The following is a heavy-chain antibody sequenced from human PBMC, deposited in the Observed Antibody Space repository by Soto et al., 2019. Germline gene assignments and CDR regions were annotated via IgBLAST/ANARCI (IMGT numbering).Heavy chain of an antibody. J-gene: IGHJ4*02. Sequence: PSETLSLTCAVYGGSFSGYYWSWIRQPPGKGLEWIGEINHSGSTNYNPSLKSRVTVSRDDSKNTLYLQMNTLRPEDTAIYYCARVIVRTSYSDRSGYYFKYWGQGTLVTVSS. CDR1: GGSFSGYY. D-gene: IGHD3-22*01. CDR3: ARVIVRTSYSDRSGYYFKY. CDR2: INHSGST. V-gene: IGHV4-34*01.